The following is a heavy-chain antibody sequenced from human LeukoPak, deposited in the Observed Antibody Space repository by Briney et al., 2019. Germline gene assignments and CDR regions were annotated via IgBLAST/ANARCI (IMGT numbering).Heavy chain of an antibody. D-gene: IGHD3-22*01. CDR1: GITVGANF. J-gene: IGHJ3*02. CDR3: AREGYFDLSDNLRYDAFDI. V-gene: IGHV3-53*01. CDR2: INTDGTT. Sequence: GGSLRLSRAASGITVGANFMTWVRQAPGKGLEWVSIINTDGTTDYADSVKGRFSITRDIDKNTLHLQMNSLSAEDTALYYCAREGYFDLSDNLRYDAFDIWGQGTMVTVSS.